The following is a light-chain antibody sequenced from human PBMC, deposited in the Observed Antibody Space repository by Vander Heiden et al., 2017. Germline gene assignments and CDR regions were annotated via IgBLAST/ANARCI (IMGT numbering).Light chain of an antibody. Sequence: EVGLTQSPGSLSLSPGERASLSCRAGQSGRNNFLAWYQQKPGQAPRLVIYGASSRATGIPDRVSGSGSGTDFTLTISRLEPEDFAVYYCQQYGTSPYTFGPGTKLELK. J-gene: IGKJ2*01. CDR2: GAS. CDR1: QSGRNNF. V-gene: IGKV3-20*01. CDR3: QQYGTSPYT.